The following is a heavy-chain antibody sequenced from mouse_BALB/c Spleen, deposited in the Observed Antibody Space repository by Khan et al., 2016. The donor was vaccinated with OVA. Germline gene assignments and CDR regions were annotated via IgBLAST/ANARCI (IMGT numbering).Heavy chain of an antibody. CDR3: ARGGSSGPAWFTY. Sequence: EVQLQESGPGLVKPSQSLSLTCSVTGYSITSGYFWNWIRQFPGNNLEWMGYIRYDGNSNYNPSIKNRISITRDTSKNQFFLKLNSVTPEDTATYYCARGGSSGPAWFTYWGQGTLVTVSA. CDR2: IRYDGNS. V-gene: IGHV3-6*02. J-gene: IGHJ3*01. CDR1: GYSITSGYF. D-gene: IGHD3-1*01.